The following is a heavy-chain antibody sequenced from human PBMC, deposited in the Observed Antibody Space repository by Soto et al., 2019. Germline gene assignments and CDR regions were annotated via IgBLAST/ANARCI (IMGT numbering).Heavy chain of an antibody. D-gene: IGHD6-19*01. J-gene: IGHJ4*02. CDR3: AKGGWCDD. CDR1: GFTFSTYD. V-gene: IGHV3-23*01. Sequence: EVQLLESGGGLVQPGGSLRLSCAASGFTFSTYDMSWVRQAPGKGLEWVSTLGGSGDTTYYADSVKGRFTISRDISKNTLFLQMNSLRADDTAVYYCAKGGWCDDWGQRTLVTVSS. CDR2: LGGSGDTT.